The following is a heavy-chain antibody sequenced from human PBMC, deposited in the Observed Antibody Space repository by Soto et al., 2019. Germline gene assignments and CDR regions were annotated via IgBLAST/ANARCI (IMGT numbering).Heavy chain of an antibody. Sequence: EVQLLESGGGLVQPGGSLRLSCAASGFTFSSYAMSWVRQAPGKGLEWVSAISGSGGSTYYADSVKGRFTISRDNSKNALYLQMNSLGAEETAVYYCARQPGRGSSGWVDYWGQGTLVTVSS. J-gene: IGHJ4*02. V-gene: IGHV3-23*01. CDR1: GFTFSSYA. CDR2: ISGSGGST. CDR3: ARQPGRGSSGWVDY. D-gene: IGHD6-19*01.